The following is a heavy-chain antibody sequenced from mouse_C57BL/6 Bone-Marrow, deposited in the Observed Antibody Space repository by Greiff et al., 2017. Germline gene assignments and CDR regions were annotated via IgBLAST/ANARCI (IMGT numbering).Heavy chain of an antibody. CDR1: GYTFTNYW. V-gene: IGHV1-63*01. CDR2: IYPGGGYT. J-gene: IGHJ2*01. Sequence: VQLQQSGAELVRPGTSVKMSCKASGYTFTNYWIGWAKQRPGHGLEWIGDIYPGGGYTNYTEKFKGKATLTADKSSSTAYMQFSSLTSEDSAIYYCARLEPYYFDYWGQGTTLTVSS. CDR3: ARLEPYYFDY.